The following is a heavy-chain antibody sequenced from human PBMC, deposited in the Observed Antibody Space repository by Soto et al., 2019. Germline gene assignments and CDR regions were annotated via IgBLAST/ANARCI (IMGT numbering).Heavy chain of an antibody. J-gene: IGHJ6*02. CDR3: AKDRALENQTPYGMDV. V-gene: IGHV3-23*01. CDR1: PITVYNFAA. CDR2: ISGRGDHR. Sequence: EMQLLESGGGLGQPGGSLRLSCVASPITVYNFAAMSWVRQTPERGLEWVSTISGRGDHRYYAASVKGRFTISRDNSKNRLYLQMDGLRLDDTAVYYCAKDRALENQTPYGMDVWGQGTTVTV. D-gene: IGHD2-2*01.